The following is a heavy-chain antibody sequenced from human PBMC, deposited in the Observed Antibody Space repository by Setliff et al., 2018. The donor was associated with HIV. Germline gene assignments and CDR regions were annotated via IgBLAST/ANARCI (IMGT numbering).Heavy chain of an antibody. J-gene: IGHJ3*01. V-gene: IGHV4-59*04. D-gene: IGHD2-2*01. CDR1: GGSISSHC. CDR2: MYHTGST. CDR3: ARHICGTTACYAVDV. Sequence: SETLSLTCTVSGGSISSHCWSWIRQPPGKGLEWIGSMYHTGSTYYSPSLNSRFTISVDTSKNQFSLKLSSVTAADTAVYYCARHICGTTACYAVDVWGPGTMVTVSS.